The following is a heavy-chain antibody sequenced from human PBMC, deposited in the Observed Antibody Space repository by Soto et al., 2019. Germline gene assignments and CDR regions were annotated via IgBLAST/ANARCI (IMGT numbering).Heavy chain of an antibody. D-gene: IGHD6-6*01. CDR1: GFTFSSYA. J-gene: IGHJ4*02. Sequence: EVQLLESGGGLVQPGGSLRLSCAASGFTFSSYAMSWVRQAPGKGLEWVSAISGSGRSTYYADSVKGRFTIPRDNSKNTLYRQINTLTADDPAVYYCAKDYFVAARAPPVDWGQGSLVTVSS. V-gene: IGHV3-23*01. CDR2: ISGSGRST. CDR3: AKDYFVAARAPPVD.